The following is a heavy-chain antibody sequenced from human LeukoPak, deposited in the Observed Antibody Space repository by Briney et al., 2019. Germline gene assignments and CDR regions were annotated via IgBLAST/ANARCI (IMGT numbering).Heavy chain of an antibody. CDR3: GRDIGRQVGYYYGKDV. D-gene: IGHD2-15*01. CDR2: ISSSGSTI. CDR1: GFTFSDYY. J-gene: IGHJ6*02. V-gene: IGHV3-11*01. Sequence: GGSLRLSCAASGFTFSDYYMSWIRQAPGKGLEWISYISSSGSTIYYADSVKGRFTISRDNAKNSLYLQMNSLRAEDTAVYYCGRDIGRQVGYYYGKDVWGQGTTVTVSS.